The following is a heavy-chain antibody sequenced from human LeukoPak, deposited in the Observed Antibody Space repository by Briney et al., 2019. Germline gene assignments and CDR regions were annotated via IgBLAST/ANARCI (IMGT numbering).Heavy chain of an antibody. CDR1: GGSISSSSYY. J-gene: IGHJ5*02. CDR2: IYYSGST. D-gene: IGHD1-26*01. V-gene: IGHV4-39*01. Sequence: SETLSLTCTVSGGSISSSSYYWGWIRQPPGKGLVWIGSIYYSGSTYYNPSLKSRVTISVDTSKNHFSLKLRSVTAADTAVYYCAKHGELLSWFDPWGQGTQVTVPS. CDR3: AKHGELLSWFDP.